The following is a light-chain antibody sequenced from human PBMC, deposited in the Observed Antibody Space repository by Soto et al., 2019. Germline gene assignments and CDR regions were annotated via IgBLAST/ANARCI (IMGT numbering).Light chain of an antibody. CDR2: GAS. CDR1: QGVSGSS. V-gene: IGKV3-20*01. J-gene: IGKJ3*01. Sequence: EIVLTQSPGTLSLSPGGRAHPTCRARQGVSGSSFAWYQQKPGQAPRVLLLGASSRATGIPDRLSGSGSGTDFTLTINRLEPEDFAVYYCQQYDSSPSSFTFGPGTKVDIK. CDR3: QQYDSSPSSFT.